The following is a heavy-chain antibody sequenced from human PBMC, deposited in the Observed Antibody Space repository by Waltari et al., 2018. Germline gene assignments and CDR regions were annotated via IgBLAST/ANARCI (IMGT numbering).Heavy chain of an antibody. V-gene: IGHV1-58*02. D-gene: IGHD3-16*02. CDR3: AAVPAYYDYVWGSYRRDSGDYAFDI. Sequence: QMQLVQSGPEVKKPGTSVRVSCKASGFTFTSSAMQWVRQARGQRLEWIGWIVVGSGNTNYAQKFQERVTITRDMSTSTAYMELSSLRSEDTAVYYCAAVPAYYDYVWGSYRRDSGDYAFDIWGQGTMVTVSS. J-gene: IGHJ3*02. CDR1: GFTFTSSA. CDR2: IVVGSGNT.